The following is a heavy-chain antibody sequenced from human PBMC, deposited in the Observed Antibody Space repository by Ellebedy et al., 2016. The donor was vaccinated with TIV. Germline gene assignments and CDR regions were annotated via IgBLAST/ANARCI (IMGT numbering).Heavy chain of an antibody. V-gene: IGHV3-33*01. CDR2: IWYDGSNK. CDR3: ARDQGSGWGAFDY. J-gene: IGHJ4*02. CDR1: GFTFSRYG. D-gene: IGHD6-19*01. Sequence: PGGSLRLSCAASGFTFSRYGMHSVRQAPGKGLVWVAVIWYDGSNKYYADSVKGRFTISRDNSKHTLYLQMTSLRAEDTAVYYCARDQGSGWGAFDYWGQGTLVTVSS.